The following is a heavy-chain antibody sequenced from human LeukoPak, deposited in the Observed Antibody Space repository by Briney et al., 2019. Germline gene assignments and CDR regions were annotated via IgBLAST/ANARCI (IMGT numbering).Heavy chain of an antibody. CDR1: GFTFSDYY. V-gene: IGHV3-11*04. Sequence: GGSLRLSCAASGFTFSDYYMSWIRQAPGKGLEWVSYLSSSGTTIYYADSVKGRFTISRDNAKNSLYLQMNSLRAEDTAVYYCARDYDFWSGYYNGYFDYWGQGTLVTVSS. CDR2: LSSSGTTI. CDR3: ARDYDFWSGYYNGYFDY. J-gene: IGHJ4*02. D-gene: IGHD3-3*01.